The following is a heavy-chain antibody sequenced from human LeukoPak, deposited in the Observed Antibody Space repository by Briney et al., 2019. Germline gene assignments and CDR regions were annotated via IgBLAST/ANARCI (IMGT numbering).Heavy chain of an antibody. CDR2: ISPGGGTT. V-gene: IGHV1-46*01. CDR3: AREAFGDYGRGKYFDY. CDR1: GFTFSTYF. Sequence: GASLKVACKASGFTFSTYFMHWVRQAPGERPEWMGIISPGGGTTSYAQNFQGRVTMTRDTSTSTVYMELSSLRSEDTAIYYCAREAFGDYGRGKYFDYWGQGTLVSVSS. D-gene: IGHD4/OR15-4a*01. J-gene: IGHJ4*02.